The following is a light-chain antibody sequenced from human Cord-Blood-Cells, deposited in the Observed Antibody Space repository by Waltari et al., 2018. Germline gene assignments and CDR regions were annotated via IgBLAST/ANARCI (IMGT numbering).Light chain of an antibody. CDR2: AAS. CDR1: QGISSY. V-gene: IGKV1D-8*01. J-gene: IGKJ1*01. CDR3: QQYDSLPPT. Sequence: IWMSQSPSLLYASTGYRLTLSCRVRQGISSYLAWYQQKPGKAPKLLIYAASSLQRGVPARVSGSGSGTDFTLTISCLQSEDFATYYCQQYDSLPPTFGQGTKVEIK.